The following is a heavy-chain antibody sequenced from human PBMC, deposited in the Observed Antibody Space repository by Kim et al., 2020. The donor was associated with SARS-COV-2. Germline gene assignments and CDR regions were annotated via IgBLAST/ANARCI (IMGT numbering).Heavy chain of an antibody. Sequence: GGSLRLSCAASGFTFSSYAMSWVRQAPGKGLEWVSAISGSGGSTYYADSVKGRFTISRDNSKNTLYLQMNSLRAEDTAVYYCAKDLYYYDSSGYYYRPDVFFDYWGQGTLVTVSS. J-gene: IGHJ4*02. V-gene: IGHV3-23*01. CDR1: GFTFSSYA. CDR3: AKDLYYYDSSGYYYRPDVFFDY. D-gene: IGHD3-22*01. CDR2: ISGSGGST.